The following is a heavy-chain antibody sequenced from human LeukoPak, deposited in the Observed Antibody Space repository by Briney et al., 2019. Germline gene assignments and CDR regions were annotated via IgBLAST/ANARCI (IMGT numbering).Heavy chain of an antibody. CDR1: GGSISSYY. V-gene: IGHV4-59*01. CDR2: IYYSGST. J-gene: IGHJ3*02. CDR3: AAHPRHYYDSSGYQGGAFDI. D-gene: IGHD3-22*01. Sequence: SQTLSLTCTVSGGSISSYYWSWIRQPPGNGLEWIGYIYYSGSTNYNPSLKSRATISVDTSKNQFSLKLSAVAAADTAVYYCAAHPRHYYDSSGYQGGAFDIWGQGTMVTVSS.